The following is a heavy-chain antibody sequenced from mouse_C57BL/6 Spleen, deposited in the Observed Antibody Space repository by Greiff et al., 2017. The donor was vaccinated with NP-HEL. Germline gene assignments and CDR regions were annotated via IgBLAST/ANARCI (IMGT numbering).Heavy chain of an antibody. V-gene: IGHV1-52*01. CDR1: GYTFTSYW. CDR3: ARGTSYGSRNFDY. J-gene: IGHJ2*01. Sequence: VQLQQPGAELVRPGSSVKLSCKASGYTFTSYWMHWVKQRPIQGLEWIGNIDPSDSETHYNQKFKDKATLTVDKSSSTAYMQLSSLTSEDSAVYYGARGTSYGSRNFDYWGQGTTLTVSS. D-gene: IGHD1-1*01. CDR2: IDPSDSET.